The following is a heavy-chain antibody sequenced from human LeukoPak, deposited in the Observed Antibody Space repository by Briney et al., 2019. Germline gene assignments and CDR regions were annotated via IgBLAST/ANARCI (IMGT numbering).Heavy chain of an antibody. CDR3: ARSRYGGQGPSYSDH. V-gene: IGHV3-21*01. J-gene: IGHJ4*02. D-gene: IGHD1-26*01. CDR2: ISSTSSYI. CDR1: GFTFSSYT. Sequence: GGSLRLSCAASGFTFSSYTMNWVRQAPGKGLEWVSSISSTSSYIYYADAVKGRFTISRDNAKNSLYLQMSRLRAEDTALYYCARSRYGGQGPSYSDHWGQRTLV.